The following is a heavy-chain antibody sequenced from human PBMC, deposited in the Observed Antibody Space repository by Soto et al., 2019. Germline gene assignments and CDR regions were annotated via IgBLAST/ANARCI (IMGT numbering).Heavy chain of an antibody. D-gene: IGHD3-3*01. CDR3: ARDWGAPGRGSVFGYYYNFGMDV. CDR2: IKEDGSEE. CDR1: GFTFSTYW. Sequence: EVQLVESGGGLVQPGGSLRLSCAASGFTFSTYWMNWVRQAPGKGLEWVANIKEDGSEEYYVDSVKGRFTISRDNAKNSLFLDMNSLRGADTAVYYCARDWGAPGRGSVFGYYYNFGMDVWGQGTTVTVPS. V-gene: IGHV3-7*05. J-gene: IGHJ6*02.